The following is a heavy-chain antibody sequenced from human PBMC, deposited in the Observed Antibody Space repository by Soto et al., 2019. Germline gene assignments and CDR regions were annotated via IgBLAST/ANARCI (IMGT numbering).Heavy chain of an antibody. CDR2: IYSGGST. D-gene: IGHD3-10*01. CDR1: GFTVSSYG. V-gene: IGHV3-53*01. J-gene: IGHJ6*02. CDR3: ATGDYYYYGMDV. Sequence: GSLRLSGAASGFTVSSYGMHWVRQAPGKGLEWVSVIYSGGSTYYADSVKGRFTISRDNSKNTLYLQMNSLRAEDTAVYYCATGDYYYYGMDVWGQGTTVTVSS.